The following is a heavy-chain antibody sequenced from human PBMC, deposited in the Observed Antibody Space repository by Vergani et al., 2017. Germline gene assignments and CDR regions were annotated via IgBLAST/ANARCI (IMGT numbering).Heavy chain of an antibody. J-gene: IGHJ5*02. CDR1: GFTFQAFA. CDR3: ARDRDSEGLDP. CDR2: IDRNYGVK. Sequence: VEAGGGLVQPGGSLRLSCTASGFTFQAFAFHWVRQVSGRGLEWVSGIDRNYGVKNGNSFEGRFSISRDNAKNSLYLQMNSLRAEDTAVYYCARDRDSEGLDPWGQGTLVTVSS. D-gene: IGHD2-21*02. V-gene: IGHV3-9*01.